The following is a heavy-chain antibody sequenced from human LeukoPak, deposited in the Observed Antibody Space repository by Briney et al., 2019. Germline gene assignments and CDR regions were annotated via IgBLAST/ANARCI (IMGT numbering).Heavy chain of an antibody. Sequence: ASVKVSCKASGYTFSGFYIHWVRQAPGQGLEWMGWINPNSGFTNYAQKLQGRVTITRDTSIDTAYMELSSLRSEDTAVYYCARAVRPAEITMVRGVIINWLWFDPWGQGTLVTVSS. CDR2: INPNSGFT. V-gene: IGHV1-2*02. J-gene: IGHJ5*02. D-gene: IGHD3-10*01. CDR3: ARAVRPAEITMVRGVIINWLWFDP. CDR1: GYTFSGFY.